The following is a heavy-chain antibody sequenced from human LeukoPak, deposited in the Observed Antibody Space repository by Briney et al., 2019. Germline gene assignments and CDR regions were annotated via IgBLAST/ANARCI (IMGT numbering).Heavy chain of an antibody. V-gene: IGHV1-18*01. CDR3: ARGVLLFGCSSTSCYAPRGYYFMDV. CDR1: GYTFTSYG. CDR2: ISAYNGNT. J-gene: IGHJ6*03. Sequence: ASVKVSCKASGYTFTSYGISWVRQAPGQGLEWMGWISAYNGNTNYAQKLQGRVTMTTDTSTSTAYMELSSLRSEDTAVYYCARGVLLFGCSSTSCYAPRGYYFMDVWGKGTTVTVSS. D-gene: IGHD2-2*01.